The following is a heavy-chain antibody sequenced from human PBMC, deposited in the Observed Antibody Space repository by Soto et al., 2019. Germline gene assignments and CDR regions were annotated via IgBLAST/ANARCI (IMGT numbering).Heavy chain of an antibody. CDR3: ARVRGWSPLDS. D-gene: IGHD6-19*01. J-gene: IGHJ4*02. Sequence: QVQLQQWGAGLLKPSETLSLTCAVYGGSFSGYYWSWIRQPPGKGLEWIGEINHSGSTNYNPSLTPPVTLSVDPSKHQFSLKLSSVTAADTAVYYCARVRGWSPLDSWGQGTLVTVSS. V-gene: IGHV4-34*01. CDR1: GGSFSGYY. CDR2: INHSGST.